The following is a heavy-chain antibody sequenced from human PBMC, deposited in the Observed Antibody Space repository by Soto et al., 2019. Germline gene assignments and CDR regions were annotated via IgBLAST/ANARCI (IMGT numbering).Heavy chain of an antibody. Sequence: QVPLVQSGAEVKKPGASVKVSCKASGYTFNTYAITWVRQAPGQGLEWMGWISGYNGNTNYAQTLQGRGTMTTDTSTSAAYLELRSLRSDDTAVYYCARTVEYDSIPYYYADFWGQGTLVTVSS. CDR2: ISGYNGNT. J-gene: IGHJ4*01. D-gene: IGHD2-21*01. CDR1: GYTFNTYA. V-gene: IGHV1-18*01. CDR3: ARTVEYDSIPYYYADF.